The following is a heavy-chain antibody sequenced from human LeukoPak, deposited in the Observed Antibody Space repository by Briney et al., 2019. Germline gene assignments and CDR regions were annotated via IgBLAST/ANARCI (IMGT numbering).Heavy chain of an antibody. CDR3: ARTNSSGYYLDY. V-gene: IGHV4-34*01. Sequence: SETLSLTCAVYGGSFSGYYWSWIRQPPGKGLEWIGEINHSGSTNYNPSLKSRVTISVDTSKNQFSPKLSSVTAADTAVYYCARTNSSGYYLDYWGQGTLVTVSS. D-gene: IGHD3-22*01. CDR2: INHSGST. J-gene: IGHJ4*02. CDR1: GGSFSGYY.